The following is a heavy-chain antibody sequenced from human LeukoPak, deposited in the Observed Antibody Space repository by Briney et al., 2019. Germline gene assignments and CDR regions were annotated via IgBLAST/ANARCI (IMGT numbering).Heavy chain of an antibody. Sequence: ASVKVSCKTSGYTFTGYYMHWVRQAPGQGLEWMGWINPNSGGTNYAQKLQGRVTMTTDTSTSTVYMELSSLRSEDTAVYYCARGRALGSPRGWFDPWGQGTLVTVSS. CDR2: INPNSGGT. CDR3: ARGRALGSPRGWFDP. V-gene: IGHV1-2*02. J-gene: IGHJ5*02. CDR1: GYTFTGYY.